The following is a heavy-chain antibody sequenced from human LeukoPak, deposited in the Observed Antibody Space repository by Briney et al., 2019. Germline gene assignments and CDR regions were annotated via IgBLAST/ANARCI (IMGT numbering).Heavy chain of an antibody. CDR3: EKVFGELLKDY. V-gene: IGHV3-30*18. Sequence: GGSLRLSCAASGFTFSSYGMHWVRQAPGKGLEWVAVISYDGSNKYYADSVKGRFTISRDNSKNTLYLQMNSLRAEDTAAYYCEKVFGELLKDYWGQGTLVTVSS. CDR2: ISYDGSNK. J-gene: IGHJ4*02. D-gene: IGHD3-10*01. CDR1: GFTFSSYG.